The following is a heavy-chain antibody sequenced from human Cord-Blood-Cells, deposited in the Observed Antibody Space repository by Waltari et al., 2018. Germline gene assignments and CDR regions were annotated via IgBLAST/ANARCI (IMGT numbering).Heavy chain of an antibody. J-gene: IGHJ3*02. Sequence: EVQLLESGGGLVQPGGSLRLSCAASGFTFSSYPMSWVGQAPGKGLEWVQAVSGSGVSTSYAYYVKGRFTISRDNSKNTLYLQMNSLRAEDTAVYYCAKDRDSSWYLDAFDIWGQGTMVTVSS. CDR1: GFTFSSYP. D-gene: IGHD6-13*01. CDR3: AKDRDSSWYLDAFDI. V-gene: IGHV3-23*01. CDR2: VSGSGVST.